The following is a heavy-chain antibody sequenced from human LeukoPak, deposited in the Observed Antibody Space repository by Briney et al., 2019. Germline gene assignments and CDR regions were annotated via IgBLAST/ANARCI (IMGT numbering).Heavy chain of an antibody. D-gene: IGHD3-22*01. CDR1: GYTFSNYG. V-gene: IGHV1-18*01. Sequence: ASVKVSCKASGYTFSNYGITWVRQAPGQGLEWMGWISGYNGNTNFAQKLQGRVSMTTDTSTYTSDMELRSLRSDDTAVYYCARSLGDSSGYYPLPFDYWGQGTLVVVSS. J-gene: IGHJ4*02. CDR3: ARSLGDSSGYYPLPFDY. CDR2: ISGYNGNT.